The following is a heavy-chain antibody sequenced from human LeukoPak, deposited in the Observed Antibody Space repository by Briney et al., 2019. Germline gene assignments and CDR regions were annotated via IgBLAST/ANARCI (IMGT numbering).Heavy chain of an antibody. V-gene: IGHV3-21*01. J-gene: IGHJ6*03. CDR3: ARGVPKTSYYYYYMDV. CDR2: ISTSSSYI. Sequence: GGSLRLSCGASGFTFSGYSMNWVRQAPGKGLEWVSSISTSSSYIYYADSVKGRFTISRDNAKKSLYLQMNSLRAEDTAVYYCARGVPKTSYYYYYMDVWGKGTTVTVSS. D-gene: IGHD4-11*01. CDR1: GFTFSGYS.